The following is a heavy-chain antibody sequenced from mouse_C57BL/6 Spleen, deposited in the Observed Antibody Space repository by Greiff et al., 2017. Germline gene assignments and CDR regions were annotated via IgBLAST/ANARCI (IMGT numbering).Heavy chain of an antibody. CDR1: GYTFTSYW. V-gene: IGHV1-64*01. Sequence: VQLQQPGAELVKPGASVKLSCKASGYTFTSYWMHWVKQRPGQGLEWIGMIHPNSGSTNYNEKFKSKATLTVDKSSSTAYMQLSSLTSEDSAVYYCARMGPYGNFFDCWGQGTTLTVAS. J-gene: IGHJ2*01. D-gene: IGHD2-1*01. CDR3: ARMGPYGNFFDC. CDR2: IHPNSGST.